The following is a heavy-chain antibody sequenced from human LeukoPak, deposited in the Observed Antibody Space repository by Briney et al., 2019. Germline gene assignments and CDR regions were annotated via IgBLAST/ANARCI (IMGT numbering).Heavy chain of an antibody. V-gene: IGHV3-23*01. D-gene: IGHD5-12*01. J-gene: IGHJ4*02. Sequence: SGGSLRLSCAASGFTFSSYAMSWVRQAPGKGLEWVSSISNSGGRTFCTDSVKGRFTISRDNSKITLYLQMNSLRAEDTAVYYCAKSYNGYESKPDYWGQGTLVTVSS. CDR2: ISNSGGRT. CDR1: GFTFSSYA. CDR3: AKSYNGYESKPDY.